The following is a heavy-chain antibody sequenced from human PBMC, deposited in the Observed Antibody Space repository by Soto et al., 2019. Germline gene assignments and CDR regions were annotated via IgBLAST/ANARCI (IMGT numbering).Heavy chain of an antibody. D-gene: IGHD3-22*01. J-gene: IGHJ4*02. Sequence: EVQLVESGGGLVQPGGSLRLSCEASGFTFSSNGMNWVRQAPGKGLEWVSFISIGSSTINYADSVRGRFTIPRDNAKNSPCLQMNSLRDEDTAVYYCARGWRVYDSDIRTHIPHLDWWGQGTLVTVTS. CDR3: ARGWRVYDSDIRTHIPHLDW. CDR1: GFTFSSNG. CDR2: ISIGSSTI. V-gene: IGHV3-48*02.